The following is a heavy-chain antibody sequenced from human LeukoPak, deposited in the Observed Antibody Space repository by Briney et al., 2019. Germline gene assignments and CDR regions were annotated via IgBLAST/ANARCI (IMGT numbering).Heavy chain of an antibody. J-gene: IGHJ4*02. CDR1: GFTFSNYG. V-gene: IGHV3-30*03. D-gene: IGHD6-13*01. CDR2: ISYDGNNK. Sequence: PGRSLRLSCAASGFTFSNYGMHWVRQAPGKGLEWVAVISYDGNNKYYADSVKGRFTISRDNAKNSLYLQMNSLRAEDTAVYYCARPSTRRLSYSSSWYYFDYWGQGTLVTVSS. CDR3: ARPSTRRLSYSSSWYYFDY.